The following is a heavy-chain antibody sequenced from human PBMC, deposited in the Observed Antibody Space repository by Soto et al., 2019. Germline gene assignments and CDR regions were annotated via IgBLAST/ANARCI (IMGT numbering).Heavy chain of an antibody. D-gene: IGHD2-8*01. V-gene: IGHV4-30-4*01. J-gene: IGHJ4*02. CDR2: ISHSETT. Sequence: QVRLQESGPGLVKASQTLSLTCSVSGSYITSGDYHWTGIRQAPGKGLEWIGYISHSETTYYSPALKNRIIISSDFSMNQFSLRLNSVTAADTAVYFCAGFGVGDRDDKWGQGTLVTVSS. CDR1: GSYITSGDYH. CDR3: AGFGVGDRDDK.